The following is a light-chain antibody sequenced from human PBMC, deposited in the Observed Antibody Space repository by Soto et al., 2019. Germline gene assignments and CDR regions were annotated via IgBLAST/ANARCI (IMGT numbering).Light chain of an antibody. CDR2: AAS. J-gene: IGKJ4*01. V-gene: IGKV1-9*01. Sequence: DIQLTQSPYFLSASVGDGVTITCRASQGISSYLAWYQQRPGKAPKLLIYAASTLQSGVPSRFSGSGSGTEFTLTISSLQPEDFATYYCQQFNSYPTFGGGTKVEIK. CDR3: QQFNSYPT. CDR1: QGISSY.